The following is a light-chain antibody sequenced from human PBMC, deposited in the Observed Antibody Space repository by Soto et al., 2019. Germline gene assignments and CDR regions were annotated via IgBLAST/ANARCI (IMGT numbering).Light chain of an antibody. CDR1: QGINSY. Sequence: VIWMPQSPALYSASTGDRVTINCRTSQGINSYLAWYQQKPGKAPELLIYATSTLQSGVPSRFIGGVSGTDFTLTISGLQSEDFATYYCQQYYSLPPMFGQGTKVEI. J-gene: IGKJ1*01. CDR2: ATS. V-gene: IGKV1D-8*01. CDR3: QQYYSLPPM.